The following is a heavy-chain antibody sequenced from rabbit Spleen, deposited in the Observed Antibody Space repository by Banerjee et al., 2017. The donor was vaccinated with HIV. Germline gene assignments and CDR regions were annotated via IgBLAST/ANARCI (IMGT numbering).Heavy chain of an antibody. CDR2: IDDGNGKT. J-gene: IGHJ4*01. V-gene: IGHV1S45*01. CDR3: ARGGAVGGVYPYFNL. Sequence: QEQVKETGGGLVQPGGSLTLSCKASGFDFRRFYLTWVRQAPGKGLEWIACIDDGNGKTYYATWAKGRFTGYKTSSTTVTLQMSSLTAADTATYFCARGGAVGGVYPYFNLWGPGTLVTV. D-gene: IGHD2-1*01. CDR1: GFDFRRFYL.